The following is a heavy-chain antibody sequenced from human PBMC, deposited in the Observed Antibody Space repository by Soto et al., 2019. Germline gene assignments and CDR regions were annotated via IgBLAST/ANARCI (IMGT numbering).Heavy chain of an antibody. CDR1: GGSISSGGYY. CDR3: ARGGGGFYYYYYGMDV. Sequence: SETLSLTCTVSGGSISSGGYYWSWIRQHPGKGLEWIGYIYYSGSTYYNPSLKSRVTISVDTSKNQFSLKLSPVTAADTAVYYCARGGGGFYYYYYGMDVWGQGTTVTVSS. V-gene: IGHV4-31*03. J-gene: IGHJ6*02. CDR2: IYYSGST. D-gene: IGHD3-10*01.